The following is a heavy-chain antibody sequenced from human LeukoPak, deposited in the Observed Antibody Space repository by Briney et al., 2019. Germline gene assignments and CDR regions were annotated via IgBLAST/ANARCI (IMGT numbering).Heavy chain of an antibody. J-gene: IGHJ4*02. CDR2: IAWGDDE. Sequence: SGPTQVNPTQPLTLTCTISWFSLSTSGMRVNWIRQPPGKALEWLARIAWGDDEFYSTSPKTRLPISRDTSKNQLALTLTNTDTVDTATYYCARLTHSSGGTAFDFWGQGTLVTVSS. D-gene: IGHD6-19*01. CDR3: ARLTHSSGGTAFDF. V-gene: IGHV2-70*04. CDR1: WFSLSTSGMR.